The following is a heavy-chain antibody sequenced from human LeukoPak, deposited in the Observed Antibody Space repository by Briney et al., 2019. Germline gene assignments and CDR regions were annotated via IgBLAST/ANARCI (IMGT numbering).Heavy chain of an antibody. CDR2: IRNSGGST. D-gene: IGHD5-24*01. CDR3: AAQMATIDYYFYYMDV. Sequence: PGGSLRLSCAASGFTFSSYAMSWVRQAPGKGLERVSAIRNSGGSTYYADSVKGRFTISRDNSKNTLYLQMNSLRAEDTAVYYCAAQMATIDYYFYYMDVWGKGTTVTVSS. CDR1: GFTFSSYA. J-gene: IGHJ6*03. V-gene: IGHV3-23*01.